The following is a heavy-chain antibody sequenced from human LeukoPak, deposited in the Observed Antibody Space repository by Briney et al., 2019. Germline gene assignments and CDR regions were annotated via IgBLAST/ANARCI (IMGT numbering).Heavy chain of an antibody. Sequence: ASVKVSCKVSGYTLTELSMHWVRQAPGKGLEWMGGFDPEDGETIYAQKFQGRVTMTEDTSTDTAYMELSSLRSEDTAVYYCARYYSGWYYFDYWGQGTLVIVSS. D-gene: IGHD6-19*01. CDR2: FDPEDGET. J-gene: IGHJ4*02. V-gene: IGHV1-24*01. CDR3: ARYYSGWYYFDY. CDR1: GYTLTELS.